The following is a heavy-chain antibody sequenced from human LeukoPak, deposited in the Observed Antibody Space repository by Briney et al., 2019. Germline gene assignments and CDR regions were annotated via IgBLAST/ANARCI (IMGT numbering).Heavy chain of an antibody. J-gene: IGHJ4*02. CDR3: ARGPLCGGDCYIFDW. V-gene: IGHV1-2*02. CDR1: GYSFSCYY. CDR2: INPNSGGS. D-gene: IGHD2-21*02. Sequence: ASVKVSCKASGYSFSCYYIHWVRQAPEQGLEWMGWINPNSGGSNYAQKFQGRVTMTGDTSISTAYMELSRLRSDDTAVYYCARGPLCGGDCYIFDWWGQGTLVTVSS.